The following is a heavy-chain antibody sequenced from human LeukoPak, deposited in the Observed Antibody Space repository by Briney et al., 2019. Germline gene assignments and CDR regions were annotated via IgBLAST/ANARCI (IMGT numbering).Heavy chain of an antibody. Sequence: SETLSLSCTVSGGSIRSSSYYWGWIRQPPGKGLEWIGCIYYSGITYYNPSLKSRVTISVDTSKNQFSLKLSSVTAADTAVYYCASPRGAFDIWGQGTMVTVSS. V-gene: IGHV4-39*01. CDR3: ASPRGAFDI. CDR1: GGSIRSSSYY. J-gene: IGHJ3*02. CDR2: IYYSGIT.